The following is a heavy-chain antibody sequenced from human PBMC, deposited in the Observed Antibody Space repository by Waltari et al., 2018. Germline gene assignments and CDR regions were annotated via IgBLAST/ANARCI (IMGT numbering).Heavy chain of an antibody. Sequence: QLQLQESGPGLVKPSETLSLTCTVSGGSISSSSYYWGWIRQPPGKGLVWIWSIYYSGSTSHHPSLERRGSISVDTSNNQFSLKLSSVTAADTAVYYCARGGIAARRSWFDPWGQGTLVTVSS. V-gene: IGHV4-39*07. CDR2: IYYSGST. D-gene: IGHD6-6*01. CDR3: ARGGIAARRSWFDP. CDR1: GGSISSSSYY. J-gene: IGHJ5*02.